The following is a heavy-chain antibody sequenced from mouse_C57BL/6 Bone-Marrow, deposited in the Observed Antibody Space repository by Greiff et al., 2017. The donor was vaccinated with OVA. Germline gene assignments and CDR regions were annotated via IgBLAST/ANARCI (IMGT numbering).Heavy chain of an antibody. CDR2: INPSTGGT. D-gene: IGHD2-4*01. V-gene: IGHV1-42*01. Sequence: EVKLMESGPELVKPGASVKISCKASGYSFTGYYMNWVKQSPEKSLEWIGEINPSTGGTTYNQKFKAKATLTVDKSSSTAYMQLKSLTSEDSAVYYCAREGIYYDYDRAMDYWGQGTSVTVSS. J-gene: IGHJ4*01. CDR3: AREGIYYDYDRAMDY. CDR1: GYSFTGYY.